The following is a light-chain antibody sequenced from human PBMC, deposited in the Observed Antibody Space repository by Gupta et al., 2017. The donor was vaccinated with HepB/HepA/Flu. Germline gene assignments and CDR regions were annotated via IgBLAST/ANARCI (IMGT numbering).Light chain of an antibody. V-gene: IGLV2-23*02. CDR3: CSYAGSSTYVV. CDR1: SSDVGSYNL. J-gene: IGLJ2*01. Sequence: QSALPQPASVSGSPGQSTTISCTGTSSDVGSYNLVSWYQQHPGKAPKLMIYEVSKRPSEVSNRFSGSKSGNTASLTISGLQAEDEADYYCCSYAGSSTYVVFGGGTKLTVL. CDR2: EVS.